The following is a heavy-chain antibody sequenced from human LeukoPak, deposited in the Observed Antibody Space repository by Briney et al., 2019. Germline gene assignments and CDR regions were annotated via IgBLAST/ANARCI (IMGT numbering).Heavy chain of an antibody. CDR2: ISSGSSSI. V-gene: IGHV3-48*02. J-gene: IGHJ4*02. D-gene: IGHD2-15*01. CDR1: GFTFSSYE. Sequence: GGSLRLSCAASGFTFSSYEMNWVRQAPGKGLEWVSYISSGSSSIFYADSVKGRFTISRDSAKNSLFLQMNSLRDEDTAVYYCARDPIVGARGSFDYWGQGTLVTVSS. CDR3: ARDPIVGARGSFDY.